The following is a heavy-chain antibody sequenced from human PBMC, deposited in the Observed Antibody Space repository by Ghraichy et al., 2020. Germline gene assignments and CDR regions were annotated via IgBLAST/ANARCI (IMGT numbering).Heavy chain of an antibody. D-gene: IGHD3-16*01. V-gene: IGHV3-23*01. J-gene: IGHJ4*02. Sequence: GESLNISCAASGFTFSSYGMSWVRQAPGKGLEWVSGISGSGGSTYYADSVKGRFTISRDNSKNTLYLQMNSLRAEDTAVYYCAKVLITFGGVNTAIDCWGQGTLVTVSS. CDR2: ISGSGGST. CDR3: AKVLITFGGVNTAIDC. CDR1: GFTFSSYG.